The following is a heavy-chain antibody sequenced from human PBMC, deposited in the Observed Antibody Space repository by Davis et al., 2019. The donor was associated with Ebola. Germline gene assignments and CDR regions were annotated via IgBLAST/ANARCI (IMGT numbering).Heavy chain of an antibody. CDR3: SRDPSSDFWSGYLFDY. CDR1: GFTFSSYV. CDR2: LWYDVSNK. J-gene: IGHJ4*02. V-gene: IGHV3-33*01. D-gene: IGHD3-3*01. Sequence: GESLKISCAASGFTFSSYVMHWVRQAPGKGLEWVAVLWYDVSNKYYADSVKGRFTISRDNSKKPLYLKMNSLRAEDTAVYNCSRDPSSDFWSGYLFDYCGQGTLVTVSS.